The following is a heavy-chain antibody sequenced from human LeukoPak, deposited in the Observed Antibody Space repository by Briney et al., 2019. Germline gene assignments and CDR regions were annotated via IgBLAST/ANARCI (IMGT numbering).Heavy chain of an antibody. V-gene: IGHV4-30-4*01. D-gene: IGHD3-22*01. Sequence: SETLSLTCTVSGGSISSYYWSWIRQPPGKGLEWIGYIYYSGSTYYNPSLKSRVTISVDTSKNQFSLKLSSVTAADTAVYYCARDPWYYDSSGSSVWGQGTLVTVSS. CDR1: GGSISSYY. CDR3: ARDPWYYDSSGSSV. CDR2: IYYSGST. J-gene: IGHJ4*02.